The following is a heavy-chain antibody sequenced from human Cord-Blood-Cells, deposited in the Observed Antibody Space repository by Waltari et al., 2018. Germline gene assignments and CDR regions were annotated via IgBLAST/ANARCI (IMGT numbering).Heavy chain of an antibody. Sequence: QVQLVQSGAEVKKPGASVKVSCKVSGYTLTELSMHWVRQAPGKGLEWMGGCGPADGATIYAQEFQGRVTMTGDTSTDTAYMELSSLRSEDTTVYYCATRYCSGGSCYSDAFDIWGQGTMVTVSS. V-gene: IGHV1-24*01. D-gene: IGHD2-15*01. CDR3: ATRYCSGGSCYSDAFDI. CDR2: CGPADGAT. J-gene: IGHJ3*02. CDR1: GYTLTELS.